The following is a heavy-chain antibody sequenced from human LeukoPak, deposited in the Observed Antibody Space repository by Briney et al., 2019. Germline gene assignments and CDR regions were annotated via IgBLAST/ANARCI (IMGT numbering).Heavy chain of an antibody. CDR1: GFTFSSYS. J-gene: IGHJ4*02. CDR3: ARSRSGLVLDY. CDR2: ISSSGSYI. D-gene: IGHD3-22*01. Sequence: GGSLRLSCAASGFTFSSYSMNWVRQAPGKGLEWISSISSSGSYIYYADSVKGRFTFSRDNAKNSLYLQMDSLRAEDTAVYYCARSRSGLVLDYWGQGTLVTVSS. V-gene: IGHV3-21*01.